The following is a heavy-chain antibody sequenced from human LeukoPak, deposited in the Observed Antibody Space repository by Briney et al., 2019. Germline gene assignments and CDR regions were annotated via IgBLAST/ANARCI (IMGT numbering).Heavy chain of an antibody. CDR3: ATYYGSGSDSYYYYMDV. CDR2: INHSGST. V-gene: IGHV4-34*01. J-gene: IGHJ6*03. D-gene: IGHD3-10*01. CDR1: GGSFSGYY. Sequence: PSETLSLTCAVYGGSFSGYYWSWIPQPPGKGLEWIGEINHSGSTDYNPSLKSRVAISVDTSKNQFSLKLSSVTAADTAVYYCATYYGSGSDSYYYYMDVWGRGTTVTVSS.